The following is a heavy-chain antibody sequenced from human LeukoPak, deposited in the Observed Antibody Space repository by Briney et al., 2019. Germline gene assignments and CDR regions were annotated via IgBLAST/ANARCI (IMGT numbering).Heavy chain of an antibody. CDR2: IRYDGSNK. CDR1: GFTFSSYA. D-gene: IGHD2-15*01. CDR3: AKAPERYCSGGSCDGAFDI. V-gene: IGHV3-30*02. J-gene: IGHJ3*02. Sequence: GGSLRLSCAASGFTFSSYAMSWVRQAPGKGLEWVAFIRYDGSNKYYADSVKGRFTISRDNSKNTLYLQMNSLRAEDTAVYYCAKAPERYCSGGSCDGAFDIWGQGTMVTVSS.